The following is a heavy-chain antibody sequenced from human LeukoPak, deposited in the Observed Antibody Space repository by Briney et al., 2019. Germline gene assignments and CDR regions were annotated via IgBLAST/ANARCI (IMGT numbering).Heavy chain of an antibody. V-gene: IGHV3-48*03. J-gene: IGHJ6*03. Sequence: GGSPRLSCAASGFTFSSYEMNWVRQAPGKGLEWVSYISSSGSTIYYADSVKGRFTISRDNAKNSLYLQMNSLRAEDTAVYYCARDVVVPAASYYYYYMDVWGKGTTVTISS. CDR1: GFTFSSYE. CDR2: ISSSGSTI. D-gene: IGHD2-2*01. CDR3: ARDVVVPAASYYYYYMDV.